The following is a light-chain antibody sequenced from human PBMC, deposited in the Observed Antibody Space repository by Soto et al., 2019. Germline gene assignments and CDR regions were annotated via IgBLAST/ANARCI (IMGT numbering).Light chain of an antibody. J-gene: IGLJ1*01. CDR3: LSYTSTTMDV. V-gene: IGLV2-14*03. CDR2: DVV. CDR1: STDIGYYNY. Sequence: QSALTQPASVSGSPGQSITISCTGSSTDIGYYNYVSWYQHHPGKAPQLIIFDVVNRPSGVSNRFSGSKSGNTASLTIFGFQAEEEADYYCLSYTSTTMDVFGTGTKVTVL.